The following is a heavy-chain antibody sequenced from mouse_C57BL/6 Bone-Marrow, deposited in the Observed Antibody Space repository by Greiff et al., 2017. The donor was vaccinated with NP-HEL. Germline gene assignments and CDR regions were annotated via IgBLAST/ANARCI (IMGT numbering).Heavy chain of an antibody. D-gene: IGHD1-1*01. CDR2: ISYDGSN. J-gene: IGHJ1*03. CDR3: ARRGYYGSSPWYFDV. Sequence: EVKLEESGPGLVKPSQSLSLTCSVTGYSITSGYYWNWIRQFPGNKLEWMGYISYDGSNNYNPSLKNRISITRDTSKNQFFLKLNSVTTEDTATYYCARRGYYGSSPWYFDVWGTGTTVTVSS. CDR1: GYSITSGYY. V-gene: IGHV3-6*01.